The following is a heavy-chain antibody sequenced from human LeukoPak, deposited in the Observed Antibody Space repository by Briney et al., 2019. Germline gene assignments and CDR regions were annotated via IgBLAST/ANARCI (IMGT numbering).Heavy chain of an antibody. CDR3: ARVTASLSFYYGMDV. V-gene: IGHV4-59*01. J-gene: IGHJ6*02. Sequence: SETLSLTRTVSRGSFSSYYWSWIRQPPGKGLEWIGHIYSSGSTNYNPSLKSRVTISVDTSKNLSSLKLTSVTAADTAVYFCARVTASLSFYYGMDVWGQGTTVTVSS. CDR2: IYSSGST. CDR1: RGSFSSYY. D-gene: IGHD2-21*02.